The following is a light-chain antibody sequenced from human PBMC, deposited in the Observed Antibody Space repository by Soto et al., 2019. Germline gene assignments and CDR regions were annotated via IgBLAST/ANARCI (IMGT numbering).Light chain of an antibody. CDR3: QHYGSSWT. CDR1: QSVSSSY. Sequence: EIVLTQSPGTLSLSPGERATLSCRASQSVSSSYLAWYQQKPGQAPRLLIYGASSRATGIADRFSGSGSGTDFPLSISRLEPEDFAVYYCQHYGSSWTFGQGNKVEI. V-gene: IGKV3-20*01. CDR2: GAS. J-gene: IGKJ1*01.